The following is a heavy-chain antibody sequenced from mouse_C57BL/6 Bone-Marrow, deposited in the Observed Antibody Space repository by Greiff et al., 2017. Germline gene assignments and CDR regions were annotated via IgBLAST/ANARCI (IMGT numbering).Heavy chain of an antibody. Sequence: QVTLKVSGPGILQSSQTLSLTCSFSGFSLSTSGMGVSWIRQPSGKGLEWLAHIYWDDDKRYNPSLKRRLTISKDTSRTQVVLKVASVDTADTATYGCARSSSGNHWYFEVWGTGTTVTVSA. V-gene: IGHV8-12*01. D-gene: IGHD2-1*01. J-gene: IGHJ1*03. CDR2: IYWDDDK. CDR1: GFSLSTSGMG. CDR3: ARSSSGNHWYFEV.